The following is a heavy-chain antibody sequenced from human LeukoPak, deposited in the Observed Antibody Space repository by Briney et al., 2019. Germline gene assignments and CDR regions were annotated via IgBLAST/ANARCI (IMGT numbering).Heavy chain of an antibody. J-gene: IGHJ2*01. CDR1: VGSFIAYY. D-gene: IGHD2-2*03. CDR3: ARMGIEGWYFDL. Sequence: PSETLSLTCAYYVGSFIAYYWSCIRQPPGKGLEWIVEINDSGSTNYNPSLKRLVTISVDTSKNLFSLKLSSVTAADTAVYYCARMGIEGWYFDLWGRGTLVTVSS. CDR2: INDSGST. V-gene: IGHV4-34*01.